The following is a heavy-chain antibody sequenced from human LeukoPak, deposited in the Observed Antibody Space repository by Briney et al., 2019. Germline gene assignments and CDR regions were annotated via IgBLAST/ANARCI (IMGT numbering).Heavy chain of an antibody. Sequence: EASVKVSCKASGYTFTGYYMHWVRQAPGQGLEWMGWINPNSGGTNYAQKFQGRVTMTRDTSISTAYMELSRLRSDDTAVYYCARGRYSSGWCDDNLGYWGQGTLVTVSS. CDR3: ARGRYSSGWCDDNLGY. D-gene: IGHD6-19*01. CDR1: GYTFTGYY. CDR2: INPNSGGT. J-gene: IGHJ4*02. V-gene: IGHV1-2*02.